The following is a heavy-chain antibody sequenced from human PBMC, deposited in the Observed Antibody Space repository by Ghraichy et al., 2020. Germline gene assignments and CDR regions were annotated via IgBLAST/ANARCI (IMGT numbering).Heavy chain of an antibody. D-gene: IGHD3-22*01. CDR3: ARGKDYYYDSSGSLDY. J-gene: IGHJ4*02. Sequence: LSLTCAASGFTFSDYYMSWIRQAPGKGLEWVSYISSSGSTIYYADSVKGRFTISRDNAKNSLYLQMNSLRAEDTAVYYCARGKDYYYDSSGSLDYWGQGTLVTVSS. CDR1: GFTFSDYY. CDR2: ISSSGSTI. V-gene: IGHV3-11*01.